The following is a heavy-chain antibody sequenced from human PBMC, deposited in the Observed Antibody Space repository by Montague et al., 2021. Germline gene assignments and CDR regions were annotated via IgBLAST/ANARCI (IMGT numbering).Heavy chain of an antibody. CDR1: GLSFSSHW. D-gene: IGHD6-19*01. J-gene: IGHJ4*02. CDR3: ASEKQVAGIVPEN. V-gene: IGHV3-74*01. CDR2: ISSDGSST. Sequence: SLRLSCAASGLSFSSHWMHWIRQGPGKGLEWISRISSDGSSTRYADSAKGRFTISRDNAKNTLYLEMNSLRVEDTAVYYCASEKQVAGIVPENWGQGTLVTVSA.